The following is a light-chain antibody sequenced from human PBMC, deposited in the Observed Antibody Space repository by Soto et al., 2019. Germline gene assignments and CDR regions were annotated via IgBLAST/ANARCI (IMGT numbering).Light chain of an antibody. V-gene: IGLV1-47*02. J-gene: IGLJ1*01. CDR2: GNT. CDR3: AAWDDSLRGYV. CDR1: SSNIGRNY. Sequence: QSVLSQPPSASGTPGQRVTISCSGSSSNIGRNYIYWYQQLPGTAPKLLIYGNTQRPSGVPDRFSGSKSGTSVSLAISGLRSEDDADYYCAAWDDSLRGYVFGTGTKVTVL.